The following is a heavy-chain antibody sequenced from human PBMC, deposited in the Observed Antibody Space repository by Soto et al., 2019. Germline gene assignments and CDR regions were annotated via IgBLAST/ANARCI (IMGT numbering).Heavy chain of an antibody. CDR1: GFTFSSYA. D-gene: IGHD3-3*01. Sequence: ESGGGLVQPGGSLRLSCAASGFTFSSYAMSWVRQAPGKGLEWVSAISGSGGSTYYADSVKGRFTISRDNSKNTLYLQMNSLRAEDTAVYYCAKDLYYDFWSGYSYYFDYWGQGTLVTVSS. CDR2: ISGSGGST. CDR3: AKDLYYDFWSGYSYYFDY. V-gene: IGHV3-23*01. J-gene: IGHJ4*02.